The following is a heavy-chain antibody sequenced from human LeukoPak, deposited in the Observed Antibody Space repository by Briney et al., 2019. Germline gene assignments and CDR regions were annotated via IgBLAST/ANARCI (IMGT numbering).Heavy chain of an antibody. Sequence: SQTLSLTCAVSGGSISSGGYSWSWIRQPPGKGLEWIGYIYHSGSTNYNPSLKSRVIISVDTSKNQFSLKLNSVTAADTAVYFCARLRSASHPDYYGMDVWGQGTTVTVSS. D-gene: IGHD6-6*01. CDR2: IYHSGST. J-gene: IGHJ6*02. CDR1: GGSISSGGYS. V-gene: IGHV4-30-4*07. CDR3: ARLRSASHPDYYGMDV.